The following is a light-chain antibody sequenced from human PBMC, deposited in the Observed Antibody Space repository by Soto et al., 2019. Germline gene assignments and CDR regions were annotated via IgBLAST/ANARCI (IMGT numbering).Light chain of an antibody. V-gene: IGKV1-5*03. J-gene: IGKJ1*01. CDR2: KAS. Sequence: DIQVTQSPPTLSASVGDRVTITCRASQTISTWVAWYQQQPGKAPKVLIYKASNLQSGVSSRFSGSGSGTEFTLTISSLQPDDFATYYCQDYNSWTFGQGTKVDI. CDR1: QTISTW. CDR3: QDYNSWT.